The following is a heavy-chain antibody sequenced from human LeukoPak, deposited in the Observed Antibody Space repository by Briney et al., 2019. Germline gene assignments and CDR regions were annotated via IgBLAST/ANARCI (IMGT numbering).Heavy chain of an antibody. V-gene: IGHV3-30*02. D-gene: IGHD4/OR15-4a*01. CDR3: ARDTLGEGEDANYAVYYFDY. CDR2: MRFEGSNK. Sequence: GGSLRLSCAASGFSFINYGMHWVRQAPGKGLEWVAFMRFEGSNKYYADSVKGRFTISRDNGKNSLDLQMNSLRADDTAVYYCARDTLGEGEDANYAVYYFDYWGQGTVVTVSS. J-gene: IGHJ4*02. CDR1: GFSFINYG.